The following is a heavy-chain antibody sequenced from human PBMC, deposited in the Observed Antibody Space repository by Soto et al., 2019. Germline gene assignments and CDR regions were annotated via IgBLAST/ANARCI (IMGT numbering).Heavy chain of an antibody. J-gene: IGHJ4*01. V-gene: IGHV3-7*03. D-gene: IGHD3-3*01. Sequence: WGSLRLSCAGSGFIFSNYWMTWVRQAPGKGLEWVANIKRYVSETYYVDSVKGRFTTSRDNAKSSLYLQMNDLRAEDTAVYYCASRPPEETYYGVSDYWAQGALV. CDR3: ASRPPEETYYGVSDY. CDR1: GFIFSNYW. CDR2: IKRYVSET.